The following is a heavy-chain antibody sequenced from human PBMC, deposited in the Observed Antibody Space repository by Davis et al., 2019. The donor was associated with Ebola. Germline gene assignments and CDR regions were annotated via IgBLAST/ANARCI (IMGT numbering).Heavy chain of an antibody. J-gene: IGHJ5*02. CDR3: MSLTGGS. Sequence: GESLKISCAASGFTFSSYWMSWVRQAPGKGLEWVANIKQDAGEKYYVDSVKGRYIISRDNAKTSVYLQMNSLRAEDTAVYYCMSLTGGSWGQGTLVTVSS. CDR1: GFTFSSYW. CDR2: IKQDAGEK. D-gene: IGHD3-16*01. V-gene: IGHV3-7*01.